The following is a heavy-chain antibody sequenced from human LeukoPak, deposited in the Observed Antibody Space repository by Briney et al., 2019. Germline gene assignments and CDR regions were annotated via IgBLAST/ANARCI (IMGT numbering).Heavy chain of an antibody. Sequence: PSETLSLTCTVSGGSIIGYYWSCIRQPAGKGLEWIGPIYTSGSTNYNPSLKSRVTMSVDTSKNQFSLNLSSVTAADTAVYYCAREGPIPRYFDLWGRGTLVTVSS. CDR1: GGSIIGYY. CDR3: AREGPIPRYFDL. D-gene: IGHD2-21*01. J-gene: IGHJ2*01. CDR2: IYTSGST. V-gene: IGHV4-4*07.